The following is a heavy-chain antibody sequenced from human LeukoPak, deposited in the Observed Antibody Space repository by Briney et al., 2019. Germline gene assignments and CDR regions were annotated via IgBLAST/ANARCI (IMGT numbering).Heavy chain of an antibody. CDR2: IYYSGST. J-gene: IGHJ4*02. Sequence: ASKTLSLTCTVSGGSISSYYWSWIRQPPGKGLEWIGYIYYSGSTNYNPSLKSRVTISVDTSKNQFSLKLSSVTAADTAVYYCAREAVAGEFDYWGQGTLVTVSS. D-gene: IGHD6-19*01. CDR3: AREAVAGEFDY. CDR1: GGSISSYY. V-gene: IGHV4-59*01.